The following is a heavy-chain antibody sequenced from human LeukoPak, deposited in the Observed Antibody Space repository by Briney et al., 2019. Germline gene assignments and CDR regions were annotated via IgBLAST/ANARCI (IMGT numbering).Heavy chain of an antibody. CDR3: ASRAQSGYYDSSGYPTYRYYFDY. J-gene: IGHJ4*02. D-gene: IGHD3-22*01. CDR1: GGSFSGYY. CDR2: INRSGST. V-gene: IGHV4-34*01. Sequence: SETLSLTCAVYGGSFSGYYWSWIRQPPGKGPEWIGEINRSGSTNYNPSLKSRVTISVDTSKNQFSLKLSSVTAADTAVYYCASRAQSGYYDSSGYPTYRYYFDYWGQGTLVTVSS.